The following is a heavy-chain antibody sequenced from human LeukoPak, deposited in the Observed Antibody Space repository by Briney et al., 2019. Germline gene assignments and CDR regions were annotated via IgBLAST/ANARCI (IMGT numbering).Heavy chain of an antibody. Sequence: PSETLSLTCAVSGGSISSNNWWSWIRQAPGKGLEWIGEISHTGTINYNPSLNSRVTISADTSKNQFSLSLSSVTAADTAVYYCARHVHVSMIVVILSDYFDFWGRGTLVSVSS. D-gene: IGHD3-22*01. CDR2: ISHTGTI. V-gene: IGHV4-4*02. J-gene: IGHJ4*02. CDR1: GGSISSNNW. CDR3: ARHVHVSMIVVILSDYFDF.